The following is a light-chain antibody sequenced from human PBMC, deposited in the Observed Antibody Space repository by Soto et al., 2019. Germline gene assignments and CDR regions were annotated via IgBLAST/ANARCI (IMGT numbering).Light chain of an antibody. CDR1: QSISNY. Sequence: DIQMTQSPSSLSASIGDRVTITCRASQSISNYLNWYQQKPGDAPKILIYAASTLQSGVPSRFSGSGSGTEFTLIISGLQPDDSATYYCQQYTNTNNPWMFGQGTKVEI. J-gene: IGKJ1*01. CDR3: QQYTNTNNPWM. CDR2: AAS. V-gene: IGKV1-39*01.